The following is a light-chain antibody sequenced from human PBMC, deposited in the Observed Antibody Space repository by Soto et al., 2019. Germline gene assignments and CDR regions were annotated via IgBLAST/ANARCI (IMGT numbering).Light chain of an antibody. CDR1: NSNIGSNY. CDR3: SAWDGSLNGDV. J-gene: IGLJ1*01. Sequence: QSVLTQPPSASGTPGQTVTISCSGSNSNIGSNYVFWYQQLPGAAPKLLIYRNNQRPSGVPDRFSGSKSGTSASLAISGLRSEDEGDYYCSAWDGSLNGDVFGTGTKLTVI. CDR2: RNN. V-gene: IGLV1-47*01.